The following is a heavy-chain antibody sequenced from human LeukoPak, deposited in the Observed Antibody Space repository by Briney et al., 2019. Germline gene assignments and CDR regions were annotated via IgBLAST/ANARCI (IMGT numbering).Heavy chain of an antibody. CDR1: GFTFGDYA. Sequence: PGRSLRLSCTASGFTFGDYAMSWFRQAPGKGLEWVSSISSSSSYIYYADSVKGRFTISRDNAKNSLYLQMNSLRAEDTAVYYCARDLGYGDYEAFDYWGQGTLVTVSS. J-gene: IGHJ4*02. CDR2: ISSSSSYI. D-gene: IGHD4-17*01. CDR3: ARDLGYGDYEAFDY. V-gene: IGHV3-21*01.